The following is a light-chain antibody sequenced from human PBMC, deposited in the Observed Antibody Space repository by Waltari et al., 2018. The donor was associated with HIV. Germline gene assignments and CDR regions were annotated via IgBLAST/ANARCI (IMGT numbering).Light chain of an antibody. Sequence: WSQDRPGQAPTRIIYDGCKRPLVISSRFSGAKSGNTASLTVSGLQSEDEADYYCCSYGGDDTLLFGGGTKVTAL. CDR2: DGC. J-gene: IGLJ3*02. CDR3: CSYGGDDTLL. V-gene: IGLV2-23*01.